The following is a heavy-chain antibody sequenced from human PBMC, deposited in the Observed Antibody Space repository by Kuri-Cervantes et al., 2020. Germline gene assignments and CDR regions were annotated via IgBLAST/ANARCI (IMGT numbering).Heavy chain of an antibody. J-gene: IGHJ3*02. V-gene: IGHV1-2*04. CDR1: GYTFTVYY. Sequence: ASVKVSCKASGYTFTVYYMHWVRQAPGQGLEWMGWINPNSGGTNYAQKFQGWVTMTTDTSTSTAYMELRSLRSDDTAVYDCATYCSSTSCYENSDAFDIWGQGTMVTVSS. CDR3: ATYCSSTSCYENSDAFDI. CDR2: INPNSGGT. D-gene: IGHD2-2*01.